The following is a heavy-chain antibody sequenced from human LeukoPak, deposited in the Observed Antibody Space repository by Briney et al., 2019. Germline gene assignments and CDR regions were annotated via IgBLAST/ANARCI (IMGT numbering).Heavy chain of an antibody. CDR1: GYTFTSHG. D-gene: IGHD3-22*01. J-gene: IGHJ4*02. CDR3: ARVYYYDSSHEVFDY. Sequence: GASVKVSCKASGYTFTSHGISWVRQAPGQGLEWMGWISAYNGNTNYAQKLQGRVTMTTDTSTSTAYMELRSLRSDDTAVYYCARVYYYDSSHEVFDYWGQGTLVTVSS. V-gene: IGHV1-18*01. CDR2: ISAYNGNT.